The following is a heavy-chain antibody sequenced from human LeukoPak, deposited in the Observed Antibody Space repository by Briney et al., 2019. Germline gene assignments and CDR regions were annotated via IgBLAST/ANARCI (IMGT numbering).Heavy chain of an antibody. D-gene: IGHD6-13*01. CDR2: INPSGRST. V-gene: IGHV1-46*01. J-gene: IGHJ6*03. CDR1: GYTFTNYY. CDR3: ARADYSSSWAYYYYYYMDV. Sequence: GASVKVSCKAPGYTFTNYYMHWVRQAPGQGLEWMGIINPSGRSTTYVQQFQGRVTMTRDMSTSTVYMELSSLRSEDTAVYYCARADYSSSWAYYYYYYMDVWGKGTTVTISS.